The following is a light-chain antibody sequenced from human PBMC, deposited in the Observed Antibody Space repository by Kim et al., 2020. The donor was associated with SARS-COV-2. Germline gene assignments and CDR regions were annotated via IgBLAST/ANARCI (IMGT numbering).Light chain of an antibody. V-gene: IGLV2-8*01. Sequence: QSALTQPPSASGSPGQSVTISCTGTSSDVGGYNYVSWYQQHPGKAPKLMIYEVNKRPSGVPDRFSGSKSGNTASLTVSGLQAEDEADYYCSSYAGSNNWSVVFGGGTKLTVL. CDR2: EVN. CDR1: SSDVGGYNY. CDR3: SSYAGSNNWSVV. J-gene: IGLJ2*01.